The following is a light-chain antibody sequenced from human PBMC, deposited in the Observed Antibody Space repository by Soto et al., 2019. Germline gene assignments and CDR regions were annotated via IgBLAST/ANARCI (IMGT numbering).Light chain of an antibody. J-gene: IGKJ2*01. V-gene: IGKV1-6*01. Sequence: IQVTQSPSSLSASVGDRVTITCRASQSLSNYLNWYQQKPGKVPQLLIYGASTLQAGVPSRFSGSGSGTDFFLTISSLQPEDVATYFCLQDYNYPRTFGQGTKLQIK. CDR2: GAS. CDR1: QSLSNY. CDR3: LQDYNYPRT.